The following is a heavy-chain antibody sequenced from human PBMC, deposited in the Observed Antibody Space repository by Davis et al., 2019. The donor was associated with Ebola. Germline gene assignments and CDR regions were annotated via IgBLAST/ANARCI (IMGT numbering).Heavy chain of an antibody. CDR2: MYYSGST. Sequence: SQTLSLTCAVSGGSISSGGYSWSWIRHPPGKGLEWIGYMYYSGSTYYNPSLKSRVTISGDTSKNQFSLKLSAVTAADTAVYYCARDSGWLVVASGAFDIWGQGTMVTVSS. D-gene: IGHD3-22*01. CDR3: ARDSGWLVVASGAFDI. V-gene: IGHV4-30-4*07. CDR1: GGSISSGGYS. J-gene: IGHJ3*02.